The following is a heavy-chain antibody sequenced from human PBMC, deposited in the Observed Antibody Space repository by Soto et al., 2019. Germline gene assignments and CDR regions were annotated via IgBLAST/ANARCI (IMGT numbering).Heavy chain of an antibody. J-gene: IGHJ3*02. Sequence: ASVKVSCKASGYTFTSYGISWVRQAPGQGLEWMGWISAYNGNTNYAQKLQGRVTMTTDTSTSTAYMELRSLRSDDTAVYYCARDIVVVVAANDAFDIWGQETMVTVSS. CDR3: ARDIVVVVAANDAFDI. V-gene: IGHV1-18*01. CDR1: GYTFTSYG. D-gene: IGHD2-15*01. CDR2: ISAYNGNT.